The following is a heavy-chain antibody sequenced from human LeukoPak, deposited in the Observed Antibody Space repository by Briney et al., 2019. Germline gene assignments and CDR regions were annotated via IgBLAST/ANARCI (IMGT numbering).Heavy chain of an antibody. Sequence: PGGSLRLSCAASGFTFSSYWMHWVRQAPGKGLVWVSHINSDGSSTNYADSVKGRFTISRDNAKNTLYLQMNSLRGEDTAVYYCAGELRLGYWGQGTLVTVSS. J-gene: IGHJ4*02. CDR1: GFTFSSYW. CDR3: AGELRLGY. CDR2: INSDGSST. D-gene: IGHD3-3*01. V-gene: IGHV3-74*01.